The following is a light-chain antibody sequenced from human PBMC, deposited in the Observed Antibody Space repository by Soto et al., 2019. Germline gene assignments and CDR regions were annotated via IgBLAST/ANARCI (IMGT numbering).Light chain of an antibody. V-gene: IGKV1-6*01. CDR1: QDIRSY. J-gene: IGKJ1*01. CDR2: AAS. Sequence: AIQMTQSPSSLSASVGDRVTITCRASQDIRSYLGWYQQKPGKAPKLLIFAASNLHSGVPSRFSGSGSGTDFTLTISSRHPEDFATYYCLQDLSYPRTFGQGTKVEI. CDR3: LQDLSYPRT.